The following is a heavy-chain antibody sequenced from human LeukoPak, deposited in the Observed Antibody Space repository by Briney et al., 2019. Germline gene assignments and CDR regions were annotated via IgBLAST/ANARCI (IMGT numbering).Heavy chain of an antibody. Sequence: PGESLKLSWRGAGYTFTSYWIAWVRQMPGKGLEYMGIIYPRDSDTTYSPSIQGQVTISADKSISTAYLQWSSLKASDTAMYYCARHNYDSSGADYWGQGTLVTVSS. CDR1: GYTFTSYW. V-gene: IGHV5-51*01. J-gene: IGHJ4*02. CDR3: ARHNYDSSGADY. CDR2: IYPRDSDT. D-gene: IGHD3-22*01.